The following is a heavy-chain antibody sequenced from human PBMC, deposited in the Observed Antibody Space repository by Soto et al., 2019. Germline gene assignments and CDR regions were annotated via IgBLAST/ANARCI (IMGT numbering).Heavy chain of an antibody. CDR2: IRGSGDST. CDR1: GFSFSINA. V-gene: IGHV3-23*01. CDR3: ARSFRGVLIAVAPLGENNWFDP. D-gene: IGHD3-10*01. J-gene: IGHJ5*02. Sequence: GSLRLSCAASGFSFSINAMSWVRQAPGKGLEWVSAIRGSGDSTYYADSVKGRFTISRDNSKKTLFLQMNSLRAEDTAVYYCARSFRGVLIAVAPLGENNWFDPWG.